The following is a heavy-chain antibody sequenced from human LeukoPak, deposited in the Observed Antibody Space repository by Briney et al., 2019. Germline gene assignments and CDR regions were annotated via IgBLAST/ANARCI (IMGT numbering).Heavy chain of an antibody. CDR3: ARGRGSYYAD. V-gene: IGHV4-34*01. D-gene: IGHD1-26*01. CDR1: GGSFRGYY. J-gene: IGHJ4*02. CDR2: INHSGST. Sequence: SETLSLTCAVYGGSFRGYYWSWIRQPPGKGLERIGEINHSGSTNYNPSLKSRVTISEDTSKNQFSLKLRSVTAADTAVYYCARGRGSYYADWGQGTLVTVSS.